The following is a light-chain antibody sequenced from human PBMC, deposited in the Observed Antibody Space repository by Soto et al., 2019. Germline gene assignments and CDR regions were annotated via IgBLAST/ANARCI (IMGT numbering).Light chain of an antibody. CDR3: RSYTSSNTCV. CDR1: SSDVGDYNY. V-gene: IGLV2-14*01. CDR2: DVS. J-gene: IGLJ1*01. Sequence: QSVRTQPASVSGSPGQSITISCTGTSSDVGDYNYVSWYQQHPGKAPKLMIYDVSNRPSGVSNRFSGSKSGNTASLTISGLQAEDEADYYCRSYTSSNTCVFGTGTKVTVL.